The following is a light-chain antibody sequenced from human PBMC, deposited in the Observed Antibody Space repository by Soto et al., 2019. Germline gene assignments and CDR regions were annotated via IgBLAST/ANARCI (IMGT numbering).Light chain of an antibody. CDR1: QSISSY. J-gene: IGKJ5*01. Sequence: DIPMTQTQSSLSASVGDRVTITCRASQSISSYLNWYQQKPGKAPKLLIYAASSLQSGVPSRFSGSGSGTDFTLAISSLQPEDFATYYCQQSYSTPITFGQGTRLEIK. CDR3: QQSYSTPIT. V-gene: IGKV1-39*01. CDR2: AAS.